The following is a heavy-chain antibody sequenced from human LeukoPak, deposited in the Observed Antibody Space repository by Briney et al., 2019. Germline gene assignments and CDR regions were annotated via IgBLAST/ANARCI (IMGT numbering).Heavy chain of an antibody. J-gene: IGHJ3*02. V-gene: IGHV4-4*02. D-gene: IGHD2-21*02. CDR3: AGAYCGGDCYFGRTFDI. CDR2: VYHSGST. Sequence: PSETLSLTCAVSGGSISSSYWWSWVRPPPGKGLEWIGEVYHSGSTNYSPSLKSRVTLSVDKSKNQFSLRLSSVTAADTAVYYCAGAYCGGDCYFGRTFDIWGQGTTVTVSS. CDR1: GGSISSSYW.